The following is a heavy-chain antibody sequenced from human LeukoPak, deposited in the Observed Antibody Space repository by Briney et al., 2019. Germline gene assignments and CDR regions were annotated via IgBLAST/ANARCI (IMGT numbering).Heavy chain of an antibody. CDR3: ARQYYDILTDPNYFDS. D-gene: IGHD3-9*01. CDR2: ILPANSET. V-gene: IGHV5-51*01. J-gene: IGHJ4*02. CDR1: GSSFSNYW. Sequence: GESLKISCKGSGSSFSNYWIGWVRQMPGKGLEGVGIILPANSETRYSPSFQGQVTMSADKSISTAYLQWSSLKAADTAMYYCARQYYDILTDPNYFDSWGQGTLVTVSS.